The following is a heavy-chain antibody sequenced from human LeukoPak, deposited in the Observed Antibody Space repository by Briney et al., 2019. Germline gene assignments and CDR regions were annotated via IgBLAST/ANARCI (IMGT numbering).Heavy chain of an antibody. Sequence: GGSLRLSCAVSGHTFSDYYKSWIRQSRGKGLEWLSYISSSGSTIYYADSVKGRFTISRDNAKNSLYLQMNSLRAEDTAVYYCARTDFWSGSALDYWGQGTLVTVSS. D-gene: IGHD3-3*01. V-gene: IGHV3-11*01. CDR1: GHTFSDYY. CDR2: ISSSGSTI. J-gene: IGHJ4*02. CDR3: ARTDFWSGSALDY.